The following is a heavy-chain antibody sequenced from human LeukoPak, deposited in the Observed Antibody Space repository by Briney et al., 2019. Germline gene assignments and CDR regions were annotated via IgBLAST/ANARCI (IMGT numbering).Heavy chain of an antibody. CDR3: AKNREKWEFHWDS. V-gene: IGHV3-30*02. CDR2: IRHDGIDK. Sequence: PGGSLRLSCAASGFILNRYAMHWVRQAPGKGLEWVAFIRHDGIDKEYAESVKGRFTISRDNSNNTLYLQMNSLTTEDTAMYYCAKNREKWEFHWDSWGQGTLVTVSS. D-gene: IGHD1-26*01. CDR1: GFILNRYA. J-gene: IGHJ4*02.